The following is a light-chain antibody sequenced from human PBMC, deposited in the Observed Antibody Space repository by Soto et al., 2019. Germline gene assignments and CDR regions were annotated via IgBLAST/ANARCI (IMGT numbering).Light chain of an antibody. CDR1: QSISSW. CDR3: QQYISIT. J-gene: IGKJ5*01. V-gene: IGKV1-5*01. CDR2: DAS. Sequence: DIQMTQSPSTLSASVGDRVTITCRASQSISSWLAWYQQKPGKAPKLLIYDASSLESGVPSRFSGSGSGTEFTLTIRSLQPDDFATYYCQQYISITFGQGTRLEIK.